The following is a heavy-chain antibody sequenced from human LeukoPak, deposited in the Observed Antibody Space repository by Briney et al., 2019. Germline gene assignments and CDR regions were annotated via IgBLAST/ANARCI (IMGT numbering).Heavy chain of an antibody. J-gene: IGHJ4*02. D-gene: IGHD1-26*01. CDR1: GFTFSSYA. Sequence: GGSLRLSCAASGFTFSSYAMSWVRQAPGKGLEWVSVISGSGGRTYYADSVKGRFTISRDNSKNTLYLQMNSLRAEDTAVYYCARTIAVGATFVDYWGQGTLVTVSS. CDR2: ISGSGGRT. V-gene: IGHV3-23*01. CDR3: ARTIAVGATFVDY.